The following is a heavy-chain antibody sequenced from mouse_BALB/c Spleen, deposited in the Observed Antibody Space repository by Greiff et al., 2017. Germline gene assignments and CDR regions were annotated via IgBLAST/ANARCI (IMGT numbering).Heavy chain of an antibody. J-gene: IGHJ3*01. V-gene: IGHV3-2*02. D-gene: IGHD2-3*01. CDR3: ARRYDLWFAY. CDR2: ISYSGST. Sequence: EVKLQESGPGLVKPSQSLSLTCTVTGYSITSDYAWNWIRQFPGNKLEWMGYISYSGSTSYNPSLKSRISITRDTSKNQFFLQLNSVTTEDTATYYCARRYDLWFAYWGQGTLVTVSA. CDR1: GYSITSDYA.